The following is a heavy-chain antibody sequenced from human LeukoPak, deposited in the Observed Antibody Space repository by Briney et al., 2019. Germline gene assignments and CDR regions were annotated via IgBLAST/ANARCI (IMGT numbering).Heavy chain of an antibody. CDR2: VKSKIDGGTI. V-gene: IGHV3-15*01. Sequence: PGGSLRLSCAATGFTFSDAWMSWVRQIPGKGLEWVARVKSKIDGGTIDYVALVKGRFTISRDDSKNTMYLQMNSLKSEDTALYYGTGPGWYLEYWGQGTPVTVSS. CDR1: GFTFSDAW. J-gene: IGHJ4*02. CDR3: TGPGWYLEY. D-gene: IGHD6-19*01.